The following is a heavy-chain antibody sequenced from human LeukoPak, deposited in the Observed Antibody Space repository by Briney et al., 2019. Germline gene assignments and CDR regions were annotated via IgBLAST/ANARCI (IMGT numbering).Heavy chain of an antibody. D-gene: IGHD6-13*01. CDR1: GGSISSYY. V-gene: IGHV4-59*08. Sequence: PSETLSLTCTVSGGSISSYYWSWIRQPPGKGLEWIGYIYYSGSTNYNPSLKSRVTISVDTSKNQCSLKLSSVTAADTAVYYCARIHSSSWHYFDYWGQGTLVTVSS. J-gene: IGHJ4*02. CDR2: IYYSGST. CDR3: ARIHSSSWHYFDY.